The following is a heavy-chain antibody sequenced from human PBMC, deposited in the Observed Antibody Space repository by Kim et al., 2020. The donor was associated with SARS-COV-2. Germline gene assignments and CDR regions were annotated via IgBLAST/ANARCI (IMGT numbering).Heavy chain of an antibody. CDR3: ARGVGYGSGSYHRFDY. Sequence: GGSLRLSCAASGFTFSSYAMHWVRQAPGKGLEWVAVISYDGSNKYYADSVKGRFTISRDNSKNTLYLQMNSLRAEDTAVYYCARGVGYGSGSYHRFDYWGQRTLVTVSS. CDR2: ISYDGSNK. CDR1: GFTFSSYA. V-gene: IGHV3-30*04. J-gene: IGHJ4*02. D-gene: IGHD3-10*01.